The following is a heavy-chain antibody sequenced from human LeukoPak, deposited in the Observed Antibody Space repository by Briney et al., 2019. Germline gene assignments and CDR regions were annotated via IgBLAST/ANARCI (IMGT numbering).Heavy chain of an antibody. D-gene: IGHD2-15*01. Sequence: PGGSLRLSCAASGFTFSSYSMNWVRQAPGKGLEWVSSISSGSSSIYYADSVRGRFTISRDNAKNSLYLQMNSLRAEDTAVYYCARANPPGISFFDYWGQGTLVTVSS. J-gene: IGHJ4*02. V-gene: IGHV3-21*04. CDR3: ARANPPGISFFDY. CDR2: ISSGSSSI. CDR1: GFTFSSYS.